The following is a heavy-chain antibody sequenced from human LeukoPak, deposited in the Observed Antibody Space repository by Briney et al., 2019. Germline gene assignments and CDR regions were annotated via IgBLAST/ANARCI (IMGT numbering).Heavy chain of an antibody. D-gene: IGHD1-26*01. Sequence: ASVKVSCEASGGTFSSYAISWVRQAPGQGLEWMGGIIPIFGTANYAQKFQGRVTITTDESTSTAYMELSSLRSEDTAVYYCARVSAGGNYYYYMDVWGKGTTVTVSS. CDR1: GGTFSSYA. CDR3: ARVSAGGNYYYYMDV. J-gene: IGHJ6*03. V-gene: IGHV1-69*05. CDR2: IIPIFGTA.